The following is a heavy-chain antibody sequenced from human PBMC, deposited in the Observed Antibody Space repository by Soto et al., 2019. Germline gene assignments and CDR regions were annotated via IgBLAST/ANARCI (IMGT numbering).Heavy chain of an antibody. V-gene: IGHV1-69*01. D-gene: IGHD2-2*01. CDR1: GGTFGSYA. J-gene: IGHJ6*02. Sequence: QVQLVQSGAEVKKPGSSVKVSCKASGGTFGSYAISWVRQAPGQGLEWMGGIIPITATANYAQKFQGRVTITEDASTSTASMQLSSLRSEDTAVYYCARSQGSSTSLEIYYYYYYGMDVWGQGTTVTVSS. CDR3: ARSQGSSTSLEIYYYYYYGMDV. CDR2: IIPITATA.